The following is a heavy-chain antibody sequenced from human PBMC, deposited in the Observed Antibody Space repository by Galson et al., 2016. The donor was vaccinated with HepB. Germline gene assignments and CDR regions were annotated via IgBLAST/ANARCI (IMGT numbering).Heavy chain of an antibody. J-gene: IGHJ5*02. CDR1: NGSISSGRHP. CDR3: ARGGALGWFDP. Sequence: TLSLTCGVSNGSISSGRHPWSWIRQPPGKGLEWIGYIYHSGSAYYSPSLTSRVTMSVDKSKNQFSLKVTSVTAEDTAMYYCARGGALGWFDPWGQGILVSVSS. CDR2: IYHSGSA. V-gene: IGHV4-30-2*01.